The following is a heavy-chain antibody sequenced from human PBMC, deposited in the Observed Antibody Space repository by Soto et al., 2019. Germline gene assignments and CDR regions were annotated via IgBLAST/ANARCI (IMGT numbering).Heavy chain of an antibody. CDR3: ARVSTYYFDSSGSYTSDY. V-gene: IGHV4-61*01. D-gene: IGHD3-22*01. CDR1: GASVDSGSFY. CDR2: VFFSGST. J-gene: IGHJ4*02. Sequence: SETLSLTCTVSGASVDSGSFYWSWIRPPPGKGLEWIGYVFFSGSTNYNPSLKSRVTISIDTSKNQFSLKLISVTAAETAVYYCARVSTYYFDSSGSYTSDYWGQGTLVTVSS.